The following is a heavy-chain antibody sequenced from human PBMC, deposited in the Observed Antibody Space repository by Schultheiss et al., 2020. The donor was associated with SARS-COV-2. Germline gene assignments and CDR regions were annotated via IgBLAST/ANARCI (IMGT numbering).Heavy chain of an antibody. Sequence: SETLSLTCTVYGGSFSGYYWGWIRQPPGKGLEWIGSIYYSGSTYYNPSLKSRVTISVDTSKNQFSLKLSSVTAADTAVYYCAREGPRGVGGVCSGGSCYSSGDYWGQGTLVTVSS. D-gene: IGHD2-15*01. J-gene: IGHJ4*02. CDR3: AREGPRGVGGVCSGGSCYSSGDY. CDR2: IYYSGST. V-gene: IGHV4-39*07. CDR1: GGSFSGYY.